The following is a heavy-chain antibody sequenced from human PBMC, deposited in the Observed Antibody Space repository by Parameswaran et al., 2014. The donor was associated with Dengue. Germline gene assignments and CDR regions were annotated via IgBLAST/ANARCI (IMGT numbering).Heavy chain of an antibody. V-gene: IGHV3-30*04. CDR2: ISYDGSNK. Sequence: WIRQPPGKGLEWVAVISYDGSNKYYADSVKGRFTISRDNSKNTLYLQMNSLRAEDTAVYYCARGVLDIVVVPAAGNFDYWARNPGHRLL. CDR3: ARGVLDIVVVPAAGNFDY. D-gene: IGHD2-2*03. J-gene: IGHJ4*01.